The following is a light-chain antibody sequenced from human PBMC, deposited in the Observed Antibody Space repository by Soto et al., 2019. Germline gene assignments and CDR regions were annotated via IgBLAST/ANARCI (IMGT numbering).Light chain of an antibody. J-gene: IGKJ1*01. CDR2: VAS. CDR3: QQSYSSPWT. Sequence: DIQMTQSPSSLSASVGDRVTITCRASQSISNYLNWYQQKPGKAPNLLIYVASTLQSGVTSRFSGSGSGTDFTLTISSLQAEDFATYNCQQSYSSPWTFGQGTKVYIK. CDR1: QSISNY. V-gene: IGKV1-39*01.